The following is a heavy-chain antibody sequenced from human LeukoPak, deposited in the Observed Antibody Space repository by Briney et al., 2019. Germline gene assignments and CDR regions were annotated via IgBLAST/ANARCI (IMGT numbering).Heavy chain of an antibody. CDR1: GYTFTSYD. J-gene: IGHJ3*02. Sequence: ASVKVSCKASGYTFTSYDINWVRQATGQGLEWMGWMNPNSGNTGYAQKLQGRVTMTTDTSTSTAYMEVRSLRSDDTAVYFCARDLQWELPRGDAFDIWGQGTMITVSS. D-gene: IGHD1-26*01. CDR2: MNPNSGNT. CDR3: ARDLQWELPRGDAFDI. V-gene: IGHV1-8*01.